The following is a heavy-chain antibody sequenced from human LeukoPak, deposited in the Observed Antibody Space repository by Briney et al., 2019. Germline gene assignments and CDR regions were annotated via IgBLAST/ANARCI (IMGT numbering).Heavy chain of an antibody. D-gene: IGHD2-21*01. Sequence: GRSLRLPCAASGFTFSSYGMHWLRQAPGKGLEWVAVISYDGSNEYYADSVKGRFTISRDNSKNALYVQMNSLTAEDTAVYYCAKGTPYSSYFHYALDVWGQGTTVTVSS. V-gene: IGHV3-30*18. CDR3: AKGTPYSSYFHYALDV. J-gene: IGHJ6*02. CDR2: ISYDGSNE. CDR1: GFTFSSYG.